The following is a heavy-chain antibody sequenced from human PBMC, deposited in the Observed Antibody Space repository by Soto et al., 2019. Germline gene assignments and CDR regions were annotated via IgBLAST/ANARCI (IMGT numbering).Heavy chain of an antibody. V-gene: IGHV4-28*01. J-gene: IGHJ4*02. CDR2: IYDSGTT. CDR1: CYSISSSNW. Sequence: SESLSLTYAVSCYSISSSNWWGWIRQPPGKGLEWIGYIYDSGTTYYSPSVKSRVTMSVDTSKNQFSLKLTSVTAVDTAVYYCARREIQGRIDYWGQATLVTRLL. CDR3: ARREIQGRIDY. D-gene: IGHD1-26*01.